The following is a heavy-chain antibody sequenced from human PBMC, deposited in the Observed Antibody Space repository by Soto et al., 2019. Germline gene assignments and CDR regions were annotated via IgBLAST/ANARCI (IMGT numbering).Heavy chain of an antibody. V-gene: IGHV1-18*01. Sequence: GASVKVSCKASGYTFPSSGISWVRQAPGQGLEWMGWISAYNGNTNYAQKLQGRVTMTTDTSTGTAYMELSSLRSEDTAVYYCATVPLGVRGVIDYYFDYWGQGTLVTVSA. CDR1: GYTFPSSG. CDR3: ATVPLGVRGVIDYYFDY. D-gene: IGHD3-10*01. CDR2: ISAYNGNT. J-gene: IGHJ4*02.